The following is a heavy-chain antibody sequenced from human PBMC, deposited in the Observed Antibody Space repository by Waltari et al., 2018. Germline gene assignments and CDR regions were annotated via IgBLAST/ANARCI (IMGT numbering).Heavy chain of an antibody. CDR2: MYHSGST. CDR3: ARGVEDYYDSSGYYCDY. D-gene: IGHD3-22*01. V-gene: IGHV4-38-2*02. CDR1: GYSTTSGYY. J-gene: IGHJ4*02. Sequence: QVQLQASGPGLGKPSETLSLTCPVSGYSTTSGYYWCWIRQPPGKGLEWIGSMYHSGSTYYNPSLKSRVTISVDTSQNQFSLKLSSVTAADTAVYFCARGVEDYYDSSGYYCDYWGQGTLVTVSS.